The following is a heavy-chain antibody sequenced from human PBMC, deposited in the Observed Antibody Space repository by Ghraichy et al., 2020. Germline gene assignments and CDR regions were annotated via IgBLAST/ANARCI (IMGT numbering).Heavy chain of an antibody. CDR2: IFYSGST. Sequence: SETLSLTCTVSGGSLSHYYWSWIRQPPGKGLEWIGHIFYSGSTNYNPSLQSRVTMSVDTSKNQFSLKLDSVTAADTAVYYCARSATSWGWVDYWGQGILVTVSS. CDR3: ARSATSWGWVDY. CDR1: GGSLSHYY. V-gene: IGHV4-59*08. D-gene: IGHD7-27*01. J-gene: IGHJ4*02.